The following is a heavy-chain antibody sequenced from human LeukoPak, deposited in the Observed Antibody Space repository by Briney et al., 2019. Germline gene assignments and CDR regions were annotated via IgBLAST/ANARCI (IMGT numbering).Heavy chain of an antibody. Sequence: GESLKISCKGSGYSFTSYWIGWVRQMPGKGLEWMGIIYPGDSDTRYSPSFQGQVTISADKSISTAYLQWSSLKASDTAMYYCARRSNSAYYYYSMDVWGQGTTVTVSS. D-gene: IGHD4-23*01. CDR2: IYPGDSDT. V-gene: IGHV5-51*01. CDR1: GYSFTSYW. J-gene: IGHJ6*02. CDR3: ARRSNSAYYYYSMDV.